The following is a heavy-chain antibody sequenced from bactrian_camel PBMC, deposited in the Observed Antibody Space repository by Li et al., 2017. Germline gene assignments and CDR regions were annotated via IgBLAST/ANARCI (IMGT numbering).Heavy chain of an antibody. CDR3: TKDRLPYGGAQYNY. CDR1: GDTFSASC. D-gene: IGHD6*01. J-gene: IGHJ4*01. V-gene: IGHV3S53*01. Sequence: QVQLVESGGGSVQAGGSLRLSCSASGDTFSASCMGWFRQAPGKEREGVATVGSNLIANYADSVKGRFTISRDNAKNGVYLQLGSLKTEDMAMYYCTKDRLPYGGAQYNYWGQGTQVTVSS. CDR2: VGSNLIA.